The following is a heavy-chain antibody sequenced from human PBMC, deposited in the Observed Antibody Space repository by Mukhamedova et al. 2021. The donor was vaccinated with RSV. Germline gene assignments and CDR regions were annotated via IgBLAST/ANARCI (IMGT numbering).Heavy chain of an antibody. V-gene: IGHV4-4*01. Sequence: GTNYNPSLKSRVTISVDKSKNQFSLKLTSVTAADTAMYCCAANRGGAKVFDHWGQGNLVTVPS. D-gene: IGHD7-27*01. CDR3: AANRGGAKVFDH. J-gene: IGHJ4*02. CDR2: GT.